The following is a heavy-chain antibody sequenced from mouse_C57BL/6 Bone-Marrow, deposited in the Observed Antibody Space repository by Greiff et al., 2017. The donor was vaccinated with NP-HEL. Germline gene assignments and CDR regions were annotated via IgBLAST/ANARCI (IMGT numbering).Heavy chain of an antibody. V-gene: IGHV1-64*01. J-gene: IGHJ2*01. CDR3: ARRDY. CDR1: GYTFTSYW. Sequence: QGKRQKTGGEWGKKGASVKLSCKASGYTFTSYWMHWVKQRPGQGIEWIGMIHPNSGSTNYNEKFKSKATLTVDKSSSTAYMQLSSLTSEDSAVYYCARRDYWGQGTTLTVSS. CDR2: IHPNSGST.